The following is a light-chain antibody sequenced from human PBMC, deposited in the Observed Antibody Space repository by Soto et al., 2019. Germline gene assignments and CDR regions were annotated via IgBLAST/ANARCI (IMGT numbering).Light chain of an antibody. CDR1: QSVSSN. J-gene: IGKJ1*01. V-gene: IGKV3-15*01. CDR2: RAS. Sequence: EIVMTQSPATLSVSPGERATLSCRASQSVSSNVAWYQQKPGQAPRLLIYRASTRATGIPARFSGSGSGTEFTLTISSLQSEDFAVYYCQQYNNWPRTFGQGTKVEIK. CDR3: QQYNNWPRT.